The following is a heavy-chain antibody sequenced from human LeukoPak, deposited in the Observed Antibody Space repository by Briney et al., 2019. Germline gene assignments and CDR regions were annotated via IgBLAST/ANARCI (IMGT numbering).Heavy chain of an antibody. J-gene: IGHJ3*02. Sequence: GGSLRLSCAASGFTFSSYSMDWVRQAPGKGLEWVSYISAISSSSTYYADSVKGRFTISRDNAKNSLYLQMNSLRAKDTAVYYCARDFHRRYYDSSGYNAFDIWGQGTMVTVSS. CDR2: ISAISSSST. CDR1: GFTFSSYS. V-gene: IGHV3-48*04. D-gene: IGHD3-22*01. CDR3: ARDFHRRYYDSSGYNAFDI.